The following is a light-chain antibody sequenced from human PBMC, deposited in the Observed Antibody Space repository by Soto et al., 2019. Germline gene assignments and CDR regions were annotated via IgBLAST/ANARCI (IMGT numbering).Light chain of an antibody. CDR3: QQYGSSPRT. CDR2: GAS. J-gene: IGKJ1*01. Sequence: EIVLTQSPGTLSLSPGERATLSCRASQSVSNNYLAWYQQKPGQAPRLLIHGASSRATGIPDRFSGSGSGTDFTLPISRLEPEDFAVYYCQQYGSSPRTFGQGTKVEV. V-gene: IGKV3-20*01. CDR1: QSVSNNY.